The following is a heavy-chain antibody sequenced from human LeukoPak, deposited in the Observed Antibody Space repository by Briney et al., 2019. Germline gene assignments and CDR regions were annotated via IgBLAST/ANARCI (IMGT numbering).Heavy chain of an antibody. Sequence: SETLPLTCTVSGGSISSYYWSGIRQPPGKGLEWIGYIYNSGSTNYNHSLKSRVTISEDMSNNQFSLKLSSVTAADTAVYYCARALRLCGGHSGIALDIWGQGTMVTVSS. J-gene: IGHJ3*02. D-gene: IGHD2-21*02. CDR2: IYNSGST. CDR3: ARALRLCGGHSGIALDI. CDR1: GGSISSYY. V-gene: IGHV4-59*01.